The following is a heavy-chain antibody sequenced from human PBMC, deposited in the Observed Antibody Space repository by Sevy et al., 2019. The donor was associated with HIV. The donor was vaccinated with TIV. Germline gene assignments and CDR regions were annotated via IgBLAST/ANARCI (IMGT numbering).Heavy chain of an antibody. D-gene: IGHD5-12*01. CDR1: GFTFSSYA. CDR3: AKGIGYSGYETDY. Sequence: GGSLRLSCVASGFTFSSYAMSWVRQAPGKGLEWVSAISGSGISTYYAHSVKGRFTISRDNSKNTLYLQMNNLRAEDTAVFYCAKGIGYSGYETDYWGQGTLVTVSS. J-gene: IGHJ4*02. CDR2: ISGSGIST. V-gene: IGHV3-23*01.